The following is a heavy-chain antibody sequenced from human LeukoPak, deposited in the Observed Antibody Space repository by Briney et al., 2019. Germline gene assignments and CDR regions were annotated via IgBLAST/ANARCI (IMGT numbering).Heavy chain of an antibody. J-gene: IGHJ4*02. V-gene: IGHV1-18*01. CDR3: ARDRAFGRRLLPSTASDN. Sequence: ASVKVSCKASGCTFSLYGISWVRQAPGQGLEWIGWISGYDGKTEYAQKVQDRVTMTADTYTNTVYLDLRSLRPDDTAMYYCARDRAFGRRLLPSTASDNWGQGTLVTVSS. CDR2: ISGYDGKT. CDR1: GCTFSLYG. D-gene: IGHD3-22*01.